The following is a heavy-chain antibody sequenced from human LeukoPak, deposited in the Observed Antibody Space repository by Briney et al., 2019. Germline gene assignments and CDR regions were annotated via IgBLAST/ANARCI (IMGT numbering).Heavy chain of an antibody. CDR1: GFTFSNAW. V-gene: IGHV3-11*04. CDR2: ISYSDRTV. J-gene: IGHJ4*02. Sequence: GGSLRLSCAASGFTFSNAWMSWVRQAPGKGLEWIAYISYSDRTVYKEDAVKGRFTISRDNIKNSVFLQMNSLRAEDTAVYYCARTVRGVLAHLDYWGQGTPVTVSS. D-gene: IGHD3-10*01. CDR3: ARTVRGVLAHLDY.